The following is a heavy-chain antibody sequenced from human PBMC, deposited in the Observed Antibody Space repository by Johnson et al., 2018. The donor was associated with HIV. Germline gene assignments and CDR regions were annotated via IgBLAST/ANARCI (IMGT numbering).Heavy chain of an antibody. CDR2: ISGSGGSP. J-gene: IGHJ3*02. D-gene: IGHD6-25*01. Sequence: VQLVESGGGLVQPGRSLRLSCAASGFTFDDYAMHWVRQAPGKGLEWVSGISGSGGSPYYADSVKGRFTISRDNAKNSLYLQMNSLRADDTVVYYCARALAVRSGCYAFDIWGQGTMVTVSS. CDR1: GFTFDDYA. CDR3: ARALAVRSGCYAFDI. V-gene: IGHV3-9*01.